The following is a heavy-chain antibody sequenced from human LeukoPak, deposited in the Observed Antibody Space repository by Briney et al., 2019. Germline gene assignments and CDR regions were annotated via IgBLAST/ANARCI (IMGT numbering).Heavy chain of an antibody. J-gene: IGHJ4*02. D-gene: IGHD4-17*01. Sequence: QPGGSLRLSCAASGFTASSNYMSWVRQAPGKGLEWVSVIYSGGSTYYADSVKGRFTISRDNSKNTLYLQMNSLRAEDTAVYYCASGSDYGDYGYDFDYWGQGTLVTVSS. CDR1: GFTASSNY. V-gene: IGHV3-53*01. CDR3: ASGSDYGDYGYDFDY. CDR2: IYSGGST.